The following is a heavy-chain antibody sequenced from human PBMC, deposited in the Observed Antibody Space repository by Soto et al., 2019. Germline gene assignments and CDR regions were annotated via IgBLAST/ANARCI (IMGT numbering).Heavy chain of an antibody. CDR3: ARDLKAEGYAFDI. J-gene: IGHJ3*02. D-gene: IGHD6-13*01. CDR2: IYYSGST. Sequence: SETLSLTCTVSGGSISSYYWSWIRQPPGKGLEWIGYIYYSGSTNYNPSLKSRVTISVDTSKNQFSLKLRSVTAADTAVYYCARDLKAEGYAFDIWGQGTMVTVSS. CDR1: GGSISSYY. V-gene: IGHV4-59*01.